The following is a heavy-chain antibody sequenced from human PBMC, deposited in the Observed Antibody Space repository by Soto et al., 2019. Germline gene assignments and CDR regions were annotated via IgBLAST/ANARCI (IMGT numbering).Heavy chain of an antibody. CDR1: GYTFTSYD. CDR3: ALDYGGNSGWFDP. V-gene: IGHV1-8*01. Sequence: GASVKVSCKASGYTFTSYDINWVRQATGQGLEWVGWMNPNSGNTGYAQKFQGRVTMTRSTSISTAYMELSSLRSEDTAVYYCALDYGGNSGWFDPWGQGTLVTVSS. D-gene: IGHD4-17*01. CDR2: MNPNSGNT. J-gene: IGHJ5*02.